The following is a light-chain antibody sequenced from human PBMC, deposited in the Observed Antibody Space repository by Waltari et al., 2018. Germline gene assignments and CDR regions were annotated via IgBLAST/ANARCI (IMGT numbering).Light chain of an antibody. V-gene: IGKV3-15*01. CDR2: GAS. Sequence: VMTQSPATLSVSPGERVTLSCRARQSIHDNLALYQHRRGQTPRRLIYGASTRPPGIAGRFLSGRSGTEVTLTIRSLQSEDSAVYYCQQYNVWPPLTFGGGTKV. J-gene: IGKJ4*01. CDR3: QQYNVWPPLT. CDR1: QSIHDN.